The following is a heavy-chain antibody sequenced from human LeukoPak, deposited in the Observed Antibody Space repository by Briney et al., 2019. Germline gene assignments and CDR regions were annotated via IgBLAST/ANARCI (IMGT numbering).Heavy chain of an antibody. D-gene: IGHD3-22*01. Sequence: GGSLRLSCAASGFTFSSYGTHWVRQAPGKGLEWVAVISYDGSNKYYADSVKGRFTISRDNSKNTLYLQMNSLRAEDTAVYYCAKDAEIVLVEYYFDYWGQGTLVTVSS. V-gene: IGHV3-30*18. CDR2: ISYDGSNK. J-gene: IGHJ4*02. CDR1: GFTFSSYG. CDR3: AKDAEIVLVEYYFDY.